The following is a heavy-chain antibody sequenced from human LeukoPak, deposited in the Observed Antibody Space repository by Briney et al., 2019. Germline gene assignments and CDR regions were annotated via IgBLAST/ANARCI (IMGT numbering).Heavy chain of an antibody. Sequence: ESGPTLVKPTQTLTLTCTFSGFSLSTSGVDVGWIRQPPGKALEWLALIYWNDDKRYSPSLKSRLTITKDTSKNQVVLTMTNMDPVDTATYYCAHSRDSGSYYGPYFDYWGQGTLVTVSS. CDR2: IYWNDDK. D-gene: IGHD1-26*01. J-gene: IGHJ4*02. V-gene: IGHV2-5*01. CDR1: GFSLSTSGVD. CDR3: AHSRDSGSYYGPYFDY.